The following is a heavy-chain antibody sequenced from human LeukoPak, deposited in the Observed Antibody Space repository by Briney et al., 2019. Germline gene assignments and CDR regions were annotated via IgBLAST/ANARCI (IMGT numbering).Heavy chain of an antibody. CDR1: AFIFSSYA. V-gene: IGHV3-23*01. Sequence: QPGGSLRVSCGASAFIFSSYAMSWVRQAPGKGLEWVSGISASGGSTYHADFVKGRFTISRDNSKNTLFLQMNSLRADDTAVYYCAKGGTGLPGAWFDPWGQGTLVTVSS. D-gene: IGHD2-2*01. J-gene: IGHJ5*02. CDR2: ISASGGST. CDR3: AKGGTGLPGAWFDP.